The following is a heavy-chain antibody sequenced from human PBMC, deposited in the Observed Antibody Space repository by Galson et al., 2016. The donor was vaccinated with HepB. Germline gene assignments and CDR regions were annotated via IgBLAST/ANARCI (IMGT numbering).Heavy chain of an antibody. V-gene: IGHV6-1*01. CDR2: TYYRSKWYY. J-gene: IGHJ5*02. Sequence: CAISGDSVSSNSAAWNWLRQSPSRGLEWLGRTYYRSKWYYDYAVSVQSRITISADTSKNQFSLKLRSVTAADTAVYYCARVVAAATLYWFDPWGQGSLVTVSS. D-gene: IGHD2-15*01. CDR3: ARVVAAATLYWFDP. CDR1: GDSVSSNSAA.